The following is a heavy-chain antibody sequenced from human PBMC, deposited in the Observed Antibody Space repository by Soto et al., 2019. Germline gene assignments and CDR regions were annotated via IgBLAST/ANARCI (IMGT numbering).Heavy chain of an antibody. V-gene: IGHV3-48*01. CDR1: GFTFSAYH. CDR2: ISNTGGTR. D-gene: IGHD5-12*01. Sequence: GGSLRLSCAASGFTFSAYHINWVRQGPGKGLEWISYISNTGGTRYYADSVRGRFTASRDNARKSAYLEMNNLSGDDAGVYYCAREGISGFDWDYWGQGTQVTVSS. CDR3: AREGISGFDWDY. J-gene: IGHJ4*02.